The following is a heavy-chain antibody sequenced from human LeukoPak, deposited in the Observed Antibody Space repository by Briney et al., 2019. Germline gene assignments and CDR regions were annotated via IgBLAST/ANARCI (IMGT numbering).Heavy chain of an antibody. J-gene: IGHJ4*02. CDR2: IIPIFGTA. Sequence: VASVKVSCKASGGTFSSYAISWVRQAPGQGLEWMGRIIPIFGTANYAQKFQGRVTITTDESTSTAYMELSSLRSEDTAVYYCAARDGYNDRADYWGQGTLVTVSS. V-gene: IGHV1-69*05. D-gene: IGHD5-24*01. CDR3: AARDGYNDRADY. CDR1: GGTFSSYA.